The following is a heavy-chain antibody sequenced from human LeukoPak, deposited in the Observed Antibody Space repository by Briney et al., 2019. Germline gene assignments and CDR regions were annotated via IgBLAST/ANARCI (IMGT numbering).Heavy chain of an antibody. J-gene: IGHJ4*02. CDR3: ASSGGSQTVY. CDR1: GFTFSSYS. D-gene: IGHD2-15*01. Sequence: GGSLRLSCAASGFTFSSYSMNWVRQAPGKGLEWVSSISSSSSYIYYADSVKGRFTISGDNAKNSLYLQMNSLRAEDTAVYYCASSGGSQTVYWGQGTLVTVSS. CDR2: ISSSSSYI. V-gene: IGHV3-21*01.